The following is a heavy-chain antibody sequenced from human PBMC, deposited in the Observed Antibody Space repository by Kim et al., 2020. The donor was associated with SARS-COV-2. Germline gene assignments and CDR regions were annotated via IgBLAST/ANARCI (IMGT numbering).Heavy chain of an antibody. CDR3: ARLDGDQNYYYYYGMDV. V-gene: IGHV5-51*01. J-gene: IGHJ6*02. Sequence: GESLKISCKGSGYSFTTYWIGWVRQMPGKGLEWMGSIYPGDSDTRYSPSFQGQVTISTDKSISTAYLQWSSLKASDTAMYYCARLDGDQNYYYYYGMDVWGQGTTVTVSS. CDR2: IYPGDSDT. CDR1: GYSFTTYW. D-gene: IGHD7-27*01.